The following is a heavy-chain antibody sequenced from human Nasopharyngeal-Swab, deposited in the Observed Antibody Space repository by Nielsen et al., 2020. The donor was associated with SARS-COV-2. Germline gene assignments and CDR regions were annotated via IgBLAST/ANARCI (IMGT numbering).Heavy chain of an antibody. V-gene: IGHV3-30*18. CDR1: GFTFSSYG. CDR2: ISYDGSNK. J-gene: IGHJ6*03. D-gene: IGHD3-3*01. Sequence: GGSLRLSCAASGFTFSSYGMHWVRQAPGKGLEWVAVISYDGSNKYYADSVKGRFTISRDNSKNTLYLQMNSLRAEDTAAYYCAKDWAYHDFWSGYLRTAYYYYYMDVWGKGTTVTVSS. CDR3: AKDWAYHDFWSGYLRTAYYYYYMDV.